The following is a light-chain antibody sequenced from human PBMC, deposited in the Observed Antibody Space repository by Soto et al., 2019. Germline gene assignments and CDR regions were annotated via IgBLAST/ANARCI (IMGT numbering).Light chain of an antibody. CDR2: LNSDGSH. CDR1: SGHSSYA. J-gene: IGLJ2*01. Sequence: QPVLTQSPSASASLGASVKLTCTLSSGHSSYAIAWHQQQPEKGPRYLMKLNSDGSHSKGDGIPDRFSGSSSGAERYLTISSLQCEDEADYYCQTWGTGIRVFGGGTKVTVL. CDR3: QTWGTGIRV. V-gene: IGLV4-69*01.